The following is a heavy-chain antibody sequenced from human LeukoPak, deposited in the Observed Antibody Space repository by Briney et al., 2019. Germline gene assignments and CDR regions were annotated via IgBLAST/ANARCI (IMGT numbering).Heavy chain of an antibody. V-gene: IGHV4-59*08. D-gene: IGHD4-17*01. J-gene: IGHJ4*02. CDR3: ARRNYGDYDHYFDY. Sequence: SETLSLTCTVSGXSISSYYWTWIRQPPGRRLEWIGYVSSSGSTNYNPSLKSRVTISIDTSRNQFSLRLSSVTAADTAVYYCARRNYGDYDHYFDYWGQGALVTVSS. CDR1: GXSISSYY. CDR2: VSSSGST.